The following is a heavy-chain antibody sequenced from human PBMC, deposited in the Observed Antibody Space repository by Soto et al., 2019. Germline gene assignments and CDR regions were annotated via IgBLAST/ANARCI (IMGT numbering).Heavy chain of an antibody. CDR2: ISGSGGSA. J-gene: IGHJ4*02. V-gene: IGHV3-23*01. CDR1: GFTFSSYA. CDR3: AKGYSSSWVPYFDY. D-gene: IGHD6-13*01. Sequence: GGSLRLSCAASGFTFSSYAMSWVRQAPGKGLEWVSGISGSGGSAYYADSVKGRFTISRDNSKNTLYLQMNSLRAEDTAVYYWAKGYSSSWVPYFDYWGQGTLVTVPQ.